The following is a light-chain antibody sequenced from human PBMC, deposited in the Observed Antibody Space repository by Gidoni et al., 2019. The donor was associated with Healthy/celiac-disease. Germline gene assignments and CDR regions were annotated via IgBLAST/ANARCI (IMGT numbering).Light chain of an antibody. CDR3: QQYGSSPFT. CDR1: QSVSSSY. Sequence: VLTQSPGTLSLSPGERATLSCRASQSVSSSYLAWYQQKPGQAPRLLIYGASSRAPGIPDRFSGSGSGTDFTLTISRLEPEDFAVYYCQQYGSSPFTFGPGTKVDIK. J-gene: IGKJ3*01. V-gene: IGKV3-20*01. CDR2: GAS.